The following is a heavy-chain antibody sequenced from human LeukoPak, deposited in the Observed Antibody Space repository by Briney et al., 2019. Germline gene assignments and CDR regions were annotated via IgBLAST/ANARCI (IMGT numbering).Heavy chain of an antibody. V-gene: IGHV3-7*01. CDR1: GFIFSNNW. J-gene: IGHJ4*02. CDR2: IKGDGSEK. D-gene: IGHD1-26*01. CDR3: ARDDFSGSYCD. Sequence: GGSLRLSCAASGFIFSNNWMSWVRQAPGKGLEWVANIKGDGSEKYYVDSVKGRFTISRDNTRNSVYQQMNSLRADDTATYYCARDDFSGSYCDWGQGTLVTVSS.